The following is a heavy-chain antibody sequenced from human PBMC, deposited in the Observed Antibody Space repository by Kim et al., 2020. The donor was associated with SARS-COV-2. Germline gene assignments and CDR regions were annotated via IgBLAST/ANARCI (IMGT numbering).Heavy chain of an antibody. Sequence: TPSPRSRVTISVDTSKNQFALKLSSVTAADTAVYYCARHSGITIFSPLGYWGQGTLVTVSS. CDR3: ARHSGITIFSPLGY. D-gene: IGHD3-9*01. J-gene: IGHJ4*02. V-gene: IGHV4-39*01.